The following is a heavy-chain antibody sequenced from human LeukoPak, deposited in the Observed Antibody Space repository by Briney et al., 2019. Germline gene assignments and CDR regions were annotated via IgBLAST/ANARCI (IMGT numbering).Heavy chain of an antibody. J-gene: IGHJ3*02. CDR2: IYDSGST. Sequence: SETLSLTCTVSGGSTSSYFWSWIRQPPGKGLEWIGYIYDSGSTRYNPSLKSRVSISVDTSKKQFSLKLTSVTGADTAVYYCARDLYGYSANWYKRDNPFDIWGQGTMVTVSS. V-gene: IGHV4-59*01. CDR3: ARDLYGYSANWYKRDNPFDI. D-gene: IGHD6-13*01. CDR1: GGSTSSYF.